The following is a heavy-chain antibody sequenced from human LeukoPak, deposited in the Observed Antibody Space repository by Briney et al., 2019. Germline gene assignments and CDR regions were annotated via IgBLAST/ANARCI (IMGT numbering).Heavy chain of an antibody. J-gene: IGHJ4*02. CDR1: GFTFSSYS. V-gene: IGHV3-64*01. CDR2: ISSNGGST. Sequence: PGGSLRLSCAASGFTFSSYSMHWVRPAPGKGLEYFSAISSNGGSTYYANSVKGRFTISRDNSKNTLYLQMGSLRAEDMAVYYCARAFRGVSSYFDYWGQGTLVTISS. D-gene: IGHD3-10*01. CDR3: ARAFRGVSSYFDY.